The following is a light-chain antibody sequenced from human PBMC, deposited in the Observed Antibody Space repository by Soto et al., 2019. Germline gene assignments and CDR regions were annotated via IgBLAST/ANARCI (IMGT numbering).Light chain of an antibody. CDR1: SSDVGTSNL. V-gene: IGLV2-23*01. J-gene: IGLJ1*01. CDR3: FSYAGSPTSYV. CDR2: EGS. Sequence: QSALTQPASVSGSPGQSITFSCTIASSDVGTSNLVSWYQQHPGKAPKFMIYEGSKRPSGVSDRFSASQSGSTASLTISGLQAEDEADYYCFSYAGSPTSYVFGTGTKVTVL.